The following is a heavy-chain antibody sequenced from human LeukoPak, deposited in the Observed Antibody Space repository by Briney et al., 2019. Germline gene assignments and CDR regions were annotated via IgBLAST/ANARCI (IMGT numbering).Heavy chain of an antibody. Sequence: GGSLRLSCAASGFTFSSYSMNWVRQAPGKGLEWVSSISSSSSYIYYADSVKGRFTISRDNAKNSLYLQMNSLRADDTAVYYCAKDRAYPNDVFDIWGQGTMVTVSS. CDR2: ISSSSSYI. J-gene: IGHJ3*02. D-gene: IGHD2-21*01. CDR3: AKDRAYPNDVFDI. CDR1: GFTFSSYS. V-gene: IGHV3-21*04.